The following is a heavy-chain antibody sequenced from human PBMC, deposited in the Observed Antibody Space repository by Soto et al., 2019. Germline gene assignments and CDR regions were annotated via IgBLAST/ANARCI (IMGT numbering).Heavy chain of an antibody. Sequence: GGSLRLSCAASGFTFSSYEMDWIRLAPGRGPEWVSFVSSEGSRTWYTASVKGRFTISRDNAKNSLYLQMNNLGAEDTAVYYCVKEKSEMYSGYDAFDVWGQGTMVTVSS. CDR1: GFTFSSYE. V-gene: IGHV3-48*03. J-gene: IGHJ3*01. CDR3: VKEKSEMYSGYDAFDV. D-gene: IGHD5-12*01. CDR2: VSSEGSRT.